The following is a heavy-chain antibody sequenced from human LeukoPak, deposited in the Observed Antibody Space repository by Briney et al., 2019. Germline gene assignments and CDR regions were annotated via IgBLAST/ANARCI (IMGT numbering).Heavy chain of an antibody. CDR3: AREYFYDSSGYSAGGGGY. V-gene: IGHV1-2*02. J-gene: IGHJ4*02. CDR1: GYTFTGYY. D-gene: IGHD3-22*01. Sequence: ASVKVSCKASGYTFTGYYMHWVRQAPGQGLEWMGWINPNSGGTNYAQKFQGRVTMTRDTSISTAYMELSRLRSYDTAVYYCAREYFYDSSGYSAGGGGYWGQGTLVTVSS. CDR2: INPNSGGT.